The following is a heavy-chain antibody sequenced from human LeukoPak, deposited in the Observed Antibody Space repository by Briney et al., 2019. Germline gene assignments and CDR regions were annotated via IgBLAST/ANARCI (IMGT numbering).Heavy chain of an antibody. D-gene: IGHD5-24*01. CDR3: AKDPDRDGYKISDY. J-gene: IGHJ4*02. Sequence: PGGSLRLSCAASGFTFSSYAMSWVRQAPGKGLEWVSAISGSGGSTYYADSVKGRFTISRDNSKNTPYLQMNSLRAEDTAVYYCAKDPDRDGYKISDYWGQGTLVTVSS. CDR1: GFTFSSYA. CDR2: ISGSGGST. V-gene: IGHV3-23*01.